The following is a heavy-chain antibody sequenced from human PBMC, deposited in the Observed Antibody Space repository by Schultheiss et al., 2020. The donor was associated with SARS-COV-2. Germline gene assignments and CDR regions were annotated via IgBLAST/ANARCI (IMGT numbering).Heavy chain of an antibody. J-gene: IGHJ4*02. D-gene: IGHD2-15*01. Sequence: GGSLRLSCSASGFTFSTYNMNWVRQAPGKGLEWVSYISTGSWTIYYADSVKGRFTISRDNAKNSLYLQMDSLRAEDTAVYYCARDTGYCSGGSCYPDCFDYWGQGTLVTVSS. CDR2: ISTGSWTI. CDR3: ARDTGYCSGGSCYPDCFDY. CDR1: GFTFSTYN. V-gene: IGHV3-48*04.